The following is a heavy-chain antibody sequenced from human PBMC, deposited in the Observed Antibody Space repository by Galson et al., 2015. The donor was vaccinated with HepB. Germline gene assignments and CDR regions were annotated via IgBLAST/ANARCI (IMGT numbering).Heavy chain of an antibody. CDR1: GFTFSSYA. Sequence: SLRLSCAGSGFTFSSYAMTWVRQAPGRGLDWVSAISGSGRSTYYADSVKGRLIISRDNSKNTFYLQMNSLRAEDTALYYCAKSMDQWLVRGGDTFDFWGQGTMVTVSS. J-gene: IGHJ3*01. V-gene: IGHV3-23*01. CDR3: AKSMDQWLVRGGDTFDF. CDR2: ISGSGRST. D-gene: IGHD6-19*01.